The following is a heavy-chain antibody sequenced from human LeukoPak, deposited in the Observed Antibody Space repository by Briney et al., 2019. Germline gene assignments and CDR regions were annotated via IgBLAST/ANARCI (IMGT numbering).Heavy chain of an antibody. D-gene: IGHD3-16*01. V-gene: IGHV4-39*07. CDR2: IYYSGST. CDR1: GGSISSSSYY. J-gene: IGHJ5*02. CDR3: AREGGSLGFRPPPYPRENWFDP. Sequence: SETLSLTCTVSGGSISSSSYYWGWIRQPPGKGLEWIGSIYYSGSTYYNPSLKSRVTISVDTSKNQFSLKLSSVTAADTAVYYCAREGGSLGFRPPPYPRENWFDPWGQGTLVTVSS.